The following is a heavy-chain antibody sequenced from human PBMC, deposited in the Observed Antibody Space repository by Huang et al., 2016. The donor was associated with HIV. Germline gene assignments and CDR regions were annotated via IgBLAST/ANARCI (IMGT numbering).Heavy chain of an antibody. V-gene: IGHV3-43*01. J-gene: IGHJ4*02. CDR2: SSWEGDIT. CDR3: TKSSHADVLTGYYDY. Sequence: EVQLVESGGVVVQPGGSLRLSCAASGFTFDDYTLHWVRQGPGKGLEWVSLSSWEGDITYYADSVKGRFTISRDNSKNSLFLQMNSLRAEDSALYYCTKSSHADVLTGYYDYWGQGTLVTVSS. CDR1: GFTFDDYT. D-gene: IGHD3-9*01.